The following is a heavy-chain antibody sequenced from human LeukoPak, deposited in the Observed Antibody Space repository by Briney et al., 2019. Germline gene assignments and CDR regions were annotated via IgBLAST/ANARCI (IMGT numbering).Heavy chain of an antibody. J-gene: IGHJ4*02. CDR3: VRETAELGRSFDY. CDR1: GDSISSYY. Sequence: SETLSLTCTVSGDSISSYYWSWIRQPAGKGLEWIGRIHTSGSTNHNPSLTSRVTMSVDTSKNQFSLKLTSVTAADTAVYYCVRETAELGRSFDYWGQGAQVTVSS. V-gene: IGHV4-4*07. CDR2: IHTSGST. D-gene: IGHD6-6*01.